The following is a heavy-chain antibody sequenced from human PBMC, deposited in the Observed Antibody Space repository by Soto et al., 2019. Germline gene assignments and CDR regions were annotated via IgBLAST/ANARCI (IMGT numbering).Heavy chain of an antibody. D-gene: IGHD3-3*01. Sequence: SETLSLTCTVSGGSISSYYWSWIRQPAGKGLEWIGRIYTSVSTNYNPSLKSRVTISVDTSKNQFSLKLSSVTAADTAVYYCARDLGYYDFWSGYSNWFDPWGQGTLVTVSS. CDR3: ARDLGYYDFWSGYSNWFDP. CDR2: IYTSVST. J-gene: IGHJ5*02. V-gene: IGHV4-4*07. CDR1: GGSISSYY.